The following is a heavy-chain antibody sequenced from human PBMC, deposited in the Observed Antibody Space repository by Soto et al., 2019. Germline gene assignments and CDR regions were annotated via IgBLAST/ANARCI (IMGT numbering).Heavy chain of an antibody. V-gene: IGHV4-39*01. CDR2: IYYSGST. Sequence: SETLSLTCTVSGGSISSSSYYWGWIRQPPGKGLEWIGSIYYSGSTYYNPSLKSRVTIPVDTSKNQFSLKLSSVTAADTAVYYCARRGYCSGGSCYPKYYYYYGMDVWGQGTTVTVYS. CDR3: ARRGYCSGGSCYPKYYYYYGMDV. CDR1: GGSISSSSYY. D-gene: IGHD2-15*01. J-gene: IGHJ6*02.